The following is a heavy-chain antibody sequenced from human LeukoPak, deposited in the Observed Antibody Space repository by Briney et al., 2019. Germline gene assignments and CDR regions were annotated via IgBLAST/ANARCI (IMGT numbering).Heavy chain of an antibody. D-gene: IGHD2-2*02. Sequence: SETLSLTCTVSGYSISSGYYWGWIRQPPGKGLEWIGEINHSGSTNYNPSLKSRVTISVDTSKNQFSLKLSSVTAADTAVYYCATRPFRYCSSTSCYRMDVWGKGTTVTVSS. V-gene: IGHV4-38-2*02. CDR3: ATRPFRYCSSTSCYRMDV. J-gene: IGHJ6*04. CDR1: GYSISSGYY. CDR2: INHSGST.